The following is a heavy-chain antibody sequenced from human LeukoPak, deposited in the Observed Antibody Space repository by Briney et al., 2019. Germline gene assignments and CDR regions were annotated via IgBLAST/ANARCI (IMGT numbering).Heavy chain of an antibody. Sequence: ASVKVSCKASGYTFTGYCMHWVRQAPGQGLEWMGWINPNSGGTNYAQKFQGRVTMTTDTSISTAYMELSRLRSDDTAVYYCARPFSCSSSSCHGHYFDYWGQGTLVTVSS. CDR1: GYTFTGYC. CDR3: ARPFSCSSSSCHGHYFDY. V-gene: IGHV1-2*02. D-gene: IGHD2-2*01. CDR2: INPNSGGT. J-gene: IGHJ4*02.